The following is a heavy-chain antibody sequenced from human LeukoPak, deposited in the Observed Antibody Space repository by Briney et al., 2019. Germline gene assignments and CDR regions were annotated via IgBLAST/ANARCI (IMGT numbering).Heavy chain of an antibody. Sequence: SETLSLTCTVSGGSISSSSYYWGWIRQPPGKGLDWIGGIYYTGRTFYNPSLKSRDTMSVRTSMSQFYMNLTSVTAPGTVVHHCARQDHAGHDGPNWFHPWGQGALVSDCS. V-gene: IGHV4-39*01. J-gene: IGHJ5*02. CDR2: IYYTGRT. CDR1: GGSISSSSYY. D-gene: IGHD5-12*01. CDR3: ARQDHAGHDGPNWFHP.